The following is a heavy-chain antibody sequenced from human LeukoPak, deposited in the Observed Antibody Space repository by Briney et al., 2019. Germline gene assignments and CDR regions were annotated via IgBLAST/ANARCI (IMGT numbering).Heavy chain of an antibody. CDR3: AKEMTAAAYYMDV. CDR2: ISWNSGSI. D-gene: IGHD6-13*01. J-gene: IGHJ6*03. Sequence: PGRSLRLSCAASGFTFDDYAMHWVRHAPGKGLEWVSGISWNSGSIGYADSVKGRFTISRDNAKNSLYLQMNSLRAEDTALYYCAKEMTAAAYYMDVWGKGTTVTVSS. CDR1: GFTFDDYA. V-gene: IGHV3-9*01.